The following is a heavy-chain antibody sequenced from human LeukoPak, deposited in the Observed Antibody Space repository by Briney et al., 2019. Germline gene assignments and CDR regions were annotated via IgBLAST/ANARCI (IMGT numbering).Heavy chain of an antibody. D-gene: IGHD3-16*02. J-gene: IGHJ4*02. V-gene: IGHV3-9*01. Sequence: PGGSLRLSCAASGFTFDDYAMHWVRQAPGKGLEWVSGITWNSGSIGYADSVKSRFTISRDNAKNSLYLQMNSLRAEDTALYYCAKDRVTFGGVIVTLFDYWGQGTLVTVSS. CDR2: ITWNSGSI. CDR3: AKDRVTFGGVIVTLFDY. CDR1: GFTFDDYA.